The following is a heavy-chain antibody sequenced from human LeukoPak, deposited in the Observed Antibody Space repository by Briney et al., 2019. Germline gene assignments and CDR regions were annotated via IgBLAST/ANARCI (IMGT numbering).Heavy chain of an antibody. CDR3: VRFGLTSSLDH. V-gene: IGHV5-51*01. CDR1: GYKLTNNW. D-gene: IGHD6-13*01. J-gene: IGHJ5*02. Sequence: PGESLKISCKISGYKLTNNWIGWVRQVPGKGLEWMGLIYPGYSDAKYSPSFQGQVTSSVDASISTAYLQLSGLRASDTAIYYCVRFGLTSSLDHWGQGTLVTVSS. CDR2: IYPGYSDA.